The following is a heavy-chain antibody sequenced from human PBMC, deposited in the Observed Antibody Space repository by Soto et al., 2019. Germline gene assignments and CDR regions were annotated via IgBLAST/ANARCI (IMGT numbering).Heavy chain of an antibody. V-gene: IGHV4-61*08. CDR3: ARGYCSSTSCYIWDNWFDP. D-gene: IGHD2-2*02. CDR2: IHYSGRT. J-gene: IGHJ5*02. CDR1: GDSVSSGAYS. Sequence: SETLSLTCTVSGDSVSSGAYSWSWIRRAPGKGLEWIGYIHYSGRTNYNPSLKSRVTISVDTSKNQFSLKLSSVTAADTAVYYCARGYCSSTSCYIWDNWFDPWGQGTLVTVSS.